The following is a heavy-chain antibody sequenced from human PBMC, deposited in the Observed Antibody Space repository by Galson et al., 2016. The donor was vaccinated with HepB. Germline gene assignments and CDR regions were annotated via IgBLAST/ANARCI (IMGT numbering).Heavy chain of an antibody. CDR1: GFSLSANGTC. CDR3: ARTDYYDSNAYGVGAFDI. J-gene: IGHJ3*02. Sequence: PALVKPTQTLTLTCTFSGFSLSANGTCVSWICQPPGKALEWLARIDWDDDKYYSPSLKTRLTISKDTSKNQVVLTMTSMDPVDTATYYCARTDYYDSNAYGVGAFDIWGQGTLVTVSS. V-gene: IGHV2-70*11. D-gene: IGHD3-22*01. CDR2: IDWDDDK.